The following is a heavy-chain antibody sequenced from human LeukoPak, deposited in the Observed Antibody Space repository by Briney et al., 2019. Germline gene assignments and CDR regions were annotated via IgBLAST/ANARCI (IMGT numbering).Heavy chain of an antibody. CDR1: GFTFSSYA. CDR2: ISYDGSNK. Sequence: GGSLRLSCAAPGFTFSSYAMHWVRQAPGKGLEWVAVISYDGSNKYYADSVKGRFTISRDNSKNTLYLQMNSLRAEDTAVYYCARDQASKYSLDYWGQGTLVTVSS. V-gene: IGHV3-30*04. CDR3: ARDQASKYSLDY. J-gene: IGHJ4*02. D-gene: IGHD2-21*01.